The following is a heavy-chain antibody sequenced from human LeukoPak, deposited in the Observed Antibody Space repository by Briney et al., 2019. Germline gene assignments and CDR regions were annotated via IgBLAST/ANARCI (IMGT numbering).Heavy chain of an antibody. V-gene: IGHV1-2*02. CDR1: GYTFTGHY. Sequence: ASVKVSCKASGYTFTGHYIHWVRQAPGQGLEWMGWINPYSGATDSAQKFQGRVTVTRDTSITTAYMELSGLRSDDTAVYYCAIGGSYGRYAFDIWGQGTMVTVSS. D-gene: IGHD1-26*01. J-gene: IGHJ3*02. CDR3: AIGGSYGRYAFDI. CDR2: INPYSGAT.